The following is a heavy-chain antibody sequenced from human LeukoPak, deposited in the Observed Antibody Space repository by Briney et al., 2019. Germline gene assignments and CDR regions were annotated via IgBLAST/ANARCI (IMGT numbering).Heavy chain of an antibody. J-gene: IGHJ4*02. Sequence: SETLSLTCTVSGGSISSSSYYWGWIRQPPGKGLEWIGSVYYSGSTYYNPSLKSRVTISIDTSKNQFSLKVSSVTATDTAVYYCARLLVVEGFDFWGQGTLVTVSS. CDR1: GGSISSSSYY. CDR2: VYYSGST. D-gene: IGHD2-2*01. V-gene: IGHV4-39*01. CDR3: ARLLVVEGFDF.